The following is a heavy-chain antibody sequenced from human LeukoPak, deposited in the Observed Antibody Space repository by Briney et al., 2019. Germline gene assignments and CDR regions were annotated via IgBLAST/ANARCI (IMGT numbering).Heavy chain of an antibody. CDR2: ISSSSSYI. CDR1: GFTFSSYS. V-gene: IGHV3-21*01. D-gene: IGHD1-26*01. Sequence: GGSLRLSCAASGFTFSSYSMNWVRQAPGKGLEWVSSISSSSSYIYYADSVKGRFTISRDNAKNSLYLQMNSLRAEDTAVYYCARDLISGHYTFDYWGQGTLVTVSS. J-gene: IGHJ4*02. CDR3: ARDLISGHYTFDY.